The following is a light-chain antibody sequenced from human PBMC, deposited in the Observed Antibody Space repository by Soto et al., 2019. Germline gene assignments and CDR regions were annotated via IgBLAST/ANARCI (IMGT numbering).Light chain of an antibody. CDR1: QDIKNY. J-gene: IGKJ4*01. Sequence: IQWTQHPSSLSASVGDRVTITCQASQDIKNYLNWYQQKSGKAPKLLIYDASDLETGVPSRFSGSGSGTDFTFTINMRTPEDITTYDSQQDANRPLTSCGGAKQDIK. CDR3: QQDANRPLT. V-gene: IGKV1-33*01. CDR2: DAS.